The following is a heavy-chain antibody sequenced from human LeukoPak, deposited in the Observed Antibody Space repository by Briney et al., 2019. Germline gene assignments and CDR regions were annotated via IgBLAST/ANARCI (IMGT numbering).Heavy chain of an antibody. V-gene: IGHV4-59*01. J-gene: IGHJ4*02. CDR3: ARGANSNHPGLDN. CDR1: GGSISSYY. CDR2: IKYSGST. D-gene: IGHD4-11*01. Sequence: SETLSLTCTGSGGSISSYYWSWIRQPPGKGLEWIGYIKYSGSTNYNPSLKSRVTISVDTSKNQVSLKLSSVTAADTAVYYCARGANSNHPGLDNWGQGTLVTVSS.